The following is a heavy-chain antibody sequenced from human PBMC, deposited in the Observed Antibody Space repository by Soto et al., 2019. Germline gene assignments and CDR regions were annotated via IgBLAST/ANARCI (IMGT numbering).Heavy chain of an antibody. CDR2: VTPEGTER. Sequence: QVQLVASGGGVVQPGRSLSLSCAASGFTLSGHVLHWVRQAPGNGLEWVAVVTPEGTERHYPDSVKGRLTITRDISKNTFYLQKTRLRVGESAMFYCGREKNSGYYRAVDSCCQGTQVNVSS. V-gene: IGHV3-30*03. CDR3: GREKNSGYYRAVDS. D-gene: IGHD3-10*01. J-gene: IGHJ4*02. CDR1: GFTLSGHV.